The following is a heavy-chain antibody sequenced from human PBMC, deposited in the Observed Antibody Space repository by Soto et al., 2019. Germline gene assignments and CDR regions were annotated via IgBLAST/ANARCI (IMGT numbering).Heavy chain of an antibody. CDR3: AKGWPHFDY. CDR1: GFRFSCYG. V-gene: IGHV3-30*18. J-gene: IGHJ4*02. CDR2: ISNDGSNK. Sequence: PGGSLRLSCAASGFRFSCYGMHWVRQAPGKGLEWLAAISNDGSNKYYGDSVKGRFTISRDNSKNTLYLQMNSLRAEDTAVYYCAKGWPHFDYWGQGTLVTVS.